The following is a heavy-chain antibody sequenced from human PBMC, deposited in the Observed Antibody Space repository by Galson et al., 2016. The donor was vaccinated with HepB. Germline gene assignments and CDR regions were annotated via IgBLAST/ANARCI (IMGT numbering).Heavy chain of an antibody. V-gene: IGHV4-39*01. Sequence: SETLSLTCTVSGDSISNVGRHWGWFRQSPEMGLEYIGSIHSSGTSYYNPSLTSRVTVSADMSRNQFFLSLTSVTAADAAISYCVRLWTAAAVANRRGSVYWSQGTRVTVSS. D-gene: IGHD6-13*01. CDR1: GDSISNVGRH. CDR3: VRLWTAAAVANRRGSVY. J-gene: IGHJ4*02. CDR2: IHSSGTS.